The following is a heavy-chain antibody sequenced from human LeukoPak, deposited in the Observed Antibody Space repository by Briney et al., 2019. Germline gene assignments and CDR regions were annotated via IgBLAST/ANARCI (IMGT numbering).Heavy chain of an antibody. J-gene: IGHJ5*02. V-gene: IGHV1-18*01. CDR2: ISAYNGNT. D-gene: IGHD3-22*01. CDR3: ARGGNYYDSSGSPYSDWFDP. CDR1: GYTFTSYG. Sequence: ASVKVSCKASGYTFTSYGISWVRQAPGQGLEWMGWISAYNGNTNYAQKLQGRVTMTTDTSTSTAYMELRSLRSDDTAVYYCARGGNYYDSSGSPYSDWFDPWGQGTLVTVSS.